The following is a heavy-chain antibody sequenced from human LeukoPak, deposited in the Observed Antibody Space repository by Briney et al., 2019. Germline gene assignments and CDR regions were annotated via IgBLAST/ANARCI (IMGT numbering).Heavy chain of an antibody. CDR3: ARGLPMDV. Sequence: SETLSLTCSVSGDSITSPISSHYWSWIRRPPGKGLEWIAYIYYTGGTNYNPSLKSRLTISRDTSRNQFFLKVNSVTAADTAVYYCARGLPMDVWGKGTSVTVSS. CDR1: GDSITSPISSHY. CDR2: IYYTGGT. J-gene: IGHJ6*03. V-gene: IGHV4-59*11.